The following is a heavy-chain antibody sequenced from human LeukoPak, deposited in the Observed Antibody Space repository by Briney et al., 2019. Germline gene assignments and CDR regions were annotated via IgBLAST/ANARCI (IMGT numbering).Heavy chain of an antibody. CDR3: ARSFGGSYAYFDY. J-gene: IGHJ4*02. V-gene: IGHV3-30-3*01. Sequence: GGSLRLSCAASGFTFISYAMHWVRQAPGKGLEWVALISYDGTNKYYADSVKGRFTISRDDSKSTLYLQMNSLRAEDTAVYYCARSFGGSYAYFDYWGQGTPVTVSS. CDR1: GFTFISYA. CDR2: ISYDGTNK. D-gene: IGHD1-26*01.